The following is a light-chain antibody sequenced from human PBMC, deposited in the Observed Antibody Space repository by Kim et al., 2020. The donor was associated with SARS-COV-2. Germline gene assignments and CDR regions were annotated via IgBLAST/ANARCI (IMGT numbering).Light chain of an antibody. Sequence: EIEMTQSPATLSVSPGERATLSCRASQSVRSKLAWYQQKPGQAPRLLISDASTRATGVPARFSGSGYGTEFTLTISSLQSEDFAVYYCQQYHDWPPWTFGQGTKVDIK. CDR3: QQYHDWPPWT. CDR2: DAS. CDR1: QSVRSK. J-gene: IGKJ1*01. V-gene: IGKV3-15*01.